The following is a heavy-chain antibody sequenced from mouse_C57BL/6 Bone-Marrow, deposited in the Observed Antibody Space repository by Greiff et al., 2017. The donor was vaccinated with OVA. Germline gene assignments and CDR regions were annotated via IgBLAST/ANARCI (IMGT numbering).Heavy chain of an antibody. D-gene: IGHD4-1*01. V-gene: IGHV14-3*01. CDR3: ARFDWDEWDY. Sequence: VQLQQSVAELVRPGASVKLSCTASGFNIKNTYMPWVKQRPEQGLEWIGRIDPANGNTKYAPKFQGKATITADTSSNTAYLQLSSLTSEDTAIYYCARFDWDEWDYWGQGTTLTVSS. CDR2: IDPANGNT. CDR1: GFNIKNTY. J-gene: IGHJ2*01.